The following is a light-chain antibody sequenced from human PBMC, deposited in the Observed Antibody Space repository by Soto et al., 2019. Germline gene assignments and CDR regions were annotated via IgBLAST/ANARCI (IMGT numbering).Light chain of an antibody. Sequence: QMTQSPSSLSASVGEKIIITCRASRDVGSDVSWYQQKPGQAPKLLIYAASNLYTGVPSRFSGSRSGTEFTLTISSLQPEDFATYYCQQYTGYSQWTFGPGTKVEIK. V-gene: IGKV1-17*01. CDR1: RDVGSD. J-gene: IGKJ1*01. CDR2: AAS. CDR3: QQYTGYSQWT.